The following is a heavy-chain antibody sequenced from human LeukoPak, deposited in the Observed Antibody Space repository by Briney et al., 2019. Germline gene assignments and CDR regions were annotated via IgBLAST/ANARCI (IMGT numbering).Heavy chain of an antibody. J-gene: IGHJ4*02. CDR1: GFTFSSYW. CDR3: ASLTYYYGSGKLD. CDR2: INSDGSST. V-gene: IGHV3-74*01. Sequence: GGSLRLSCAASGFTFSSYWMHWVRQAPGKGLVWVSRINSDGSSTSYADSVKGRFTISRDNAKNTLYLQMNSLRAEGTAVYYCASLTYYYGSGKLDWGQGTLVTVSS. D-gene: IGHD3-10*01.